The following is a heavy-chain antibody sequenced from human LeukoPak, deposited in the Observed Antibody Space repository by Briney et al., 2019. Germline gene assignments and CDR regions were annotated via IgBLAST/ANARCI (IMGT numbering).Heavy chain of an antibody. V-gene: IGHV3-43*02. Sequence: GRSLRLSCEAAGFTFSTYGMHWVRQAPGKGLEWVSLISGDGGTTYYADSVKGRFTISRDNSKNSLYLQMNSLRTEDTAFYYCAKDIGERGYKDYWGQGTLVTVSS. CDR2: ISGDGGTT. CDR3: AKDIGERGYKDY. CDR1: GFTFSTYG. D-gene: IGHD5-18*01. J-gene: IGHJ4*02.